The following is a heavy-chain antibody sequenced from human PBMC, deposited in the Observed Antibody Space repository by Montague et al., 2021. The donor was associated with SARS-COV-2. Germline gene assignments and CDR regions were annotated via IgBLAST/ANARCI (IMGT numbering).Heavy chain of an antibody. CDR1: GFTFRDYS. CDR3: TRDWRSSAPTAY. V-gene: IGHV3-21*01. D-gene: IGHD6-6*01. J-gene: IGHJ4*02. CDR2: TSYNGFFI. Sequence: SLRLSCAASGFTFRDYSMNWVRQAPGKGLEWVSSTSYNGFFIYYAGSVKGRFTISRDNADNSLYLQMHSLRVEDTAIYYCTRDWRSSAPTAYWGQGTLVTVS.